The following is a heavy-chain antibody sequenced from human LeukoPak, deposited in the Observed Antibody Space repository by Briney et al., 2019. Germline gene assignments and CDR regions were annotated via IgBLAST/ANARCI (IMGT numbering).Heavy chain of an antibody. CDR1: GYTFTGYY. J-gene: IGHJ3*02. CDR2: INPNSGGT. V-gene: IGHV1-2*02. CDR3: ARELGDYVWGSYRSFDAFDI. D-gene: IGHD3-16*02. Sequence: ASVKVSCKASGYTFTGYYMHWVRQAPGQGLEWMGWINPNSGGTNYAQKFQGRVTMTRDTSISTAYMELSRLRSDDTAVYYCARELGDYVWGSYRSFDAFDIWGQGTMVTVSS.